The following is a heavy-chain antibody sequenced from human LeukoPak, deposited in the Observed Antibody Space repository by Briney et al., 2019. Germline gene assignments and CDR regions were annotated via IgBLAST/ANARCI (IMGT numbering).Heavy chain of an antibody. V-gene: IGHV1-69*04. J-gene: IGHJ4*02. Sequence: GASVKVSCKASGGTFSSYAISWVRQAPGQGLEWMGRIIPIIGIANYAQKFQGRVTITADKSTSTAYMELSSVRSEDTAVYYCARDPDFSSEGFWGQGTLVTVSS. CDR1: GGTFSSYA. CDR3: ARDPDFSSEGF. CDR2: IIPIIGIA.